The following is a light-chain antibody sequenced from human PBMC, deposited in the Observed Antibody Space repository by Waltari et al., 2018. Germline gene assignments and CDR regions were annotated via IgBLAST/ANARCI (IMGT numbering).Light chain of an antibody. Sequence: SYELTQPLSASVALGQTASLTCGGSDIGTKNVHWYQQKPGQAPALVLYRDSSRPSGIPERFSGSNSGTTATLTISGAQAGDEADYYCQVWDTRKNWVFGGGTKLTVL. CDR3: QVWDTRKNWV. V-gene: IGLV3-9*01. J-gene: IGLJ3*02. CDR1: DIGTKN. CDR2: RDS.